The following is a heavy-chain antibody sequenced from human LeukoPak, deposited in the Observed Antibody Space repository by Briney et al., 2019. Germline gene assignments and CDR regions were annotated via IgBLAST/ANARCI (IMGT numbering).Heavy chain of an antibody. CDR1: GFTFSGSA. CDR2: IRSKANSYAT. J-gene: IGHJ4*02. CDR3: TTTEPWLVLYNY. Sequence: GSLRLSCAASGFTFSGSAMHWVRQASGKGLEWVGRIRSKANSYATAYAASVKGRFTISRDDSKNTAYLQMNSLKTEDTAVYYCTTTEPWLVLYNYWGQGTLVTVSS. D-gene: IGHD6-19*01. V-gene: IGHV3-73*01.